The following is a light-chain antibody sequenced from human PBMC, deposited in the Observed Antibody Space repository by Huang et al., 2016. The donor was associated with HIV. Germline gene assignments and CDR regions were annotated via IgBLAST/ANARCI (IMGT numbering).Light chain of an antibody. CDR1: QNITKS. Sequence: DIQMTQSPPSLSASVGDRVTFTCRADQNITKSLNWYQQKPGKAPKHLIYTVSTLESGVPSRFSGSGSGSHFTLTIGNLQPEDFATYYCQQSFSVPRTFG. J-gene: IGKJ1*01. V-gene: IGKV1-39*01. CDR2: TVS. CDR3: QQSFSVPRT.